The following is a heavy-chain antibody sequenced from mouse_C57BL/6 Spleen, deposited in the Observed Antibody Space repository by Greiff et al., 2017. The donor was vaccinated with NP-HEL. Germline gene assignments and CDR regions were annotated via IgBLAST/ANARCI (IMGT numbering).Heavy chain of an antibody. CDR3: AREWDYGSSFFDY. D-gene: IGHD1-1*01. V-gene: IGHV1-52*01. J-gene: IGHJ2*01. CDR2: IDPSDSET. CDR1: GYTFTSYW. Sequence: QVQLQQPGAELVRPGSSVKLSCKASGYTFTSYWMHWVKQRPIQGLEWIGNIDPSDSETHYNQKFKDKATLTVDKSSCTAYMQLSSLTSEDSAVYYCAREWDYGSSFFDYWGQGTTLTVSS.